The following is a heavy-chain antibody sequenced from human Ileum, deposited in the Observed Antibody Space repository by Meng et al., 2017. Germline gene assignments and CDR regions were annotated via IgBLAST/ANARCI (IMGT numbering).Heavy chain of an antibody. Sequence: GGSRRPSGAVSGLTFSSYAMSWVRQAPGKGREGVSATSGSGGSTYYADSVKGRFTISRDNSKNTLYLQMNSLRAEDTAVYYCAKDSSLEVDTARVWVRGGYYFDYWGRGTLVTVSS. V-gene: IGHV3-23*01. J-gene: IGHJ4*02. CDR1: GLTFSSYA. D-gene: IGHD5-18*01. CDR3: AKDSSLEVDTARVWVRGGYYFDY. CDR2: TSGSGGST.